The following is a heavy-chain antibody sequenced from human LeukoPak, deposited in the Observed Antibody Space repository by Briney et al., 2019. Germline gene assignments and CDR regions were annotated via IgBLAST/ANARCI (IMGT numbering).Heavy chain of an antibody. CDR1: GYTFTSYG. CDR2: ISAYNGNT. D-gene: IGHD5-12*01. V-gene: IGHV1-18*01. J-gene: IGHJ6*02. Sequence: GASVKVSCKASGYTFTSYGISWVRQAPGQGLEWMGWISAYNGNTNYAQKLQGRVTMTTDTSTSTAYMELRSLRSDDTAVYYCARASGCDRQRYYYYGMDVWGQGTTVTVSS. CDR3: ARASGCDRQRYYYYGMDV.